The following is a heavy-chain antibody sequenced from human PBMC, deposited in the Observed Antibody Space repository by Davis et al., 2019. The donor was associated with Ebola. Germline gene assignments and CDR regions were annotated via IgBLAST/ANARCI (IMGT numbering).Heavy chain of an antibody. Sequence: GGSLRLSCAASGFSFSNYVMNWVRQAPGKGLEWVSSISSSNTFIDYADSVRGRFTISRDNSKNTLYLQMNSLRVEDTAIYYCAKDTSNVWFDVWGQGTMVTVSS. V-gene: IGHV3-21*04. CDR1: GFSFSNYV. CDR3: AKDTSNVWFDV. CDR2: ISSSNTFI. J-gene: IGHJ3*01. D-gene: IGHD6-19*01.